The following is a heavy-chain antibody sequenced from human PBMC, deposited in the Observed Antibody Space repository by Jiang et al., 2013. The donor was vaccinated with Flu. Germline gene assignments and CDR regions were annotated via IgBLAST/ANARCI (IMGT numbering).Heavy chain of an antibody. CDR2: IYPGDSDT. D-gene: IGHD2-2*01. J-gene: IGHJ1*01. V-gene: IGHV5-51*01. CDR3: ARHGSTSSWQYFQH. CDR1: GYSFTSYW. Sequence: GAEVKKPGESLKISCKGSGYSFTSYWIGWVRQMPGKGLEWMGIIYPGDSDTRYSPPFQGQVTVSADTSISTAFLQWSSLKSSDTAIYFCARHGSTSSWQYFQHWGQGTLVTVSS.